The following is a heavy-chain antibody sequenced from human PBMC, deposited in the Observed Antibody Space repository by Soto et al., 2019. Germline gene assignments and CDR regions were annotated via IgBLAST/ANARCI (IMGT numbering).Heavy chain of an antibody. D-gene: IGHD5-12*01. CDR1: GFTFDDYT. CDR2: ISWDGGST. CDR3: AKGGRGYSGYHSLFDX. V-gene: IGHV3-43*01. Sequence: PGGSLRLSCAASGFTFDDYTMHWVRQAPGKGLEWVALISWDGGSTYYADSVKGRFTISRDNSKNSLYLQMNSLRTEDTALYYCAKGGRGYSGYHSLFDXWGQVTLFTVSX. J-gene: IGHJ4*02.